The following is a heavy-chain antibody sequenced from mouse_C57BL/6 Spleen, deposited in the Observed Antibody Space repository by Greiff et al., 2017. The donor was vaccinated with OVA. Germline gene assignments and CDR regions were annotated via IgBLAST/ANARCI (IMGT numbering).Heavy chain of an antibody. CDR2: ISSGSSTI. V-gene: IGHV5-17*01. Sequence: EVMLVESGGGLVKPGGSLKLSCAASGFTFSDYGMHWVRQAPEKGLEWVAYISSGSSTIYYADTVKGRFTISRDNAKNTLFLQMTSLRSEDTAMYYCARPCIGYDVAYWGQGTLVTVSA. CDR3: ARPCIGYDVAY. J-gene: IGHJ3*01. CDR1: GFTFSDYG. D-gene: IGHD2-2*01.